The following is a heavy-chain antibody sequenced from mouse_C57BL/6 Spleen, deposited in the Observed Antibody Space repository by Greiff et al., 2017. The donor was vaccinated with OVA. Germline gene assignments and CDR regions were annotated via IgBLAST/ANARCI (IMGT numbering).Heavy chain of an antibody. CDR2: IYPGDGDT. CDR3: ASLIYYGNLGFAY. D-gene: IGHD2-1*01. J-gene: IGHJ3*01. V-gene: IGHV1-80*01. Sequence: VQLQQSGAELVKPGASVKISCKASGYAFSSYWMNWVKQRPGKGLEWIGQIYPGDGDTNYNGKFKGKATLTADKSSSTAYMQLSSLTSEDSAVYFCASLIYYGNLGFAYWGQGTLVTVSA. CDR1: GYAFSSYW.